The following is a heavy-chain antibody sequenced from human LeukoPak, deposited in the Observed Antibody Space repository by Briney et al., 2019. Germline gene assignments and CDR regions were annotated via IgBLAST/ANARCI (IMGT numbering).Heavy chain of an antibody. CDR1: GYSISSGYY. CDR2: IYHSGNT. J-gene: IGHJ5*02. V-gene: IGHV4-38-2*02. D-gene: IGHD3-22*01. Sequence: SETLSLTCSVSGYSISSGYYWGWIRQPPGKGLEWIGSIYHSGNTYYNPSLKSRVTISVDTSKNQFSLKLSSVTATDTAVYYCARLSYYDSSGRGWFDPWGQGTLVTVSS. CDR3: ARLSYYDSSGRGWFDP.